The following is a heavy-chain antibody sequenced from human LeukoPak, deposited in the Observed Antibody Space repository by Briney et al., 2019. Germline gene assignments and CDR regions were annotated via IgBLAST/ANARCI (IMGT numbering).Heavy chain of an antibody. J-gene: IGHJ4*02. V-gene: IGHV3-30*02. CDR3: VKDRPTWPIDY. D-gene: IGHD5-12*01. CDR2: IGKGGSEK. Sequence: GGSLRLSCAASGFIFSGYDLRWVRQAPDKGLEWVAYIGKGGSEKYYADSVKGRFSISRDNSKTTMYLQMNSLRAEDTAVYYCVKDRPTWPIDYWGQGTLVTVSS. CDR1: GFIFSGYD.